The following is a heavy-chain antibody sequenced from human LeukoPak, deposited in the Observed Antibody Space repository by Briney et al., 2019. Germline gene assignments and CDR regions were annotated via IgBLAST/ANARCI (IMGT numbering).Heavy chain of an antibody. Sequence: SETLSLTCTVSGGSISSYYWSWIRQPAGKGLEWIGRIYTSGSTNYNPSLKSRVTMSVDTSKNQFSLKLRSVTAADTAVYYCARDYYDSSGPQRYYYYYYMDVWGKGTTVTVSS. CDR1: GGSISSYY. D-gene: IGHD3-22*01. V-gene: IGHV4-4*07. J-gene: IGHJ6*03. CDR2: IYTSGST. CDR3: ARDYYDSSGPQRYYYYYYMDV.